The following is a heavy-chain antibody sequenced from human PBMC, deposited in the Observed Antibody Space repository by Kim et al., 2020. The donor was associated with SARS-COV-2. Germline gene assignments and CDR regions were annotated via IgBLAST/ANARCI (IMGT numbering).Heavy chain of an antibody. CDR1: GFTFSSYW. Sequence: GGSLRLSCAASGFTFSSYWMHWVRQVPGKGLVWVSRINSDWSDTSYADSVKGRFSISRDNAKNTLYLQMNSLRAEDTAVYYCARDDSRDYYASGTYLLYWYFDLWGRGTLVTVSS. CDR3: ARDDSRDYYASGTYLLYWYFDL. J-gene: IGHJ2*01. D-gene: IGHD3-10*01. CDR2: INSDWSDT. V-gene: IGHV3-74*01.